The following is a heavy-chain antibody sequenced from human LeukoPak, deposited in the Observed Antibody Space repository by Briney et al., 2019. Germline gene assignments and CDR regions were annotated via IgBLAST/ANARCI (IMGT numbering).Heavy chain of an antibody. J-gene: IGHJ4*02. CDR1: GYTFTGYY. Sequence: GASVKVSCKASGYTFTGYYMHWVRQAPGQGLEWMGWINPNSGGTNYAQKFQGRVTMTRDTSISTAYMELSRLRSDDTAVYYCARSGGGSGSYPEWWGQGTLVTVSS. D-gene: IGHD1-26*01. CDR2: INPNSGGT. CDR3: ARSGGGSGSYPEW. V-gene: IGHV1-2*02.